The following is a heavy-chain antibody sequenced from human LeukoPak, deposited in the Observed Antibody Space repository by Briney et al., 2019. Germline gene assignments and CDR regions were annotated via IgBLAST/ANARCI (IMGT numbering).Heavy chain of an antibody. D-gene: IGHD3-10*01. CDR2: IKKDASEK. Sequence: GGSLRLSCAASGFTFSSYWMSWVRQAPGKGLEWVANIKKDASEKYYVDSVKGRFTISRDNAKNSLFLQMDSLRAEDTAVYYCVGGPGYWGQGTLVIVSP. J-gene: IGHJ4*02. V-gene: IGHV3-7*01. CDR1: GFTFSSYW. CDR3: VGGPGY.